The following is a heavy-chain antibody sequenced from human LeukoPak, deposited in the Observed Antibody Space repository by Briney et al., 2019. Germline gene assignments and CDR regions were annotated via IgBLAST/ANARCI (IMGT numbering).Heavy chain of an antibody. D-gene: IGHD6-19*01. V-gene: IGHV3-21*01. CDR1: GFTFSSYS. Sequence: GGSLRLSCAASGFTFSSYSMNWVRQAPGKGLEWVSAISSSSSYIYYADSVKGRFTISRHNAKNSLYLQMNSLRAEDTAVYYCARGAVAGTYFDYWGQGTLVTVSS. CDR2: ISSSSSYI. CDR3: ARGAVAGTYFDY. J-gene: IGHJ4*02.